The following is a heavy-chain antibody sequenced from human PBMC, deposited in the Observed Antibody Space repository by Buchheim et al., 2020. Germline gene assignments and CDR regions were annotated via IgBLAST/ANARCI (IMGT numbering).Heavy chain of an antibody. J-gene: IGHJ6*02. V-gene: IGHV4-34*01. CDR3: ARTLGSSTSCWYV. CDR2: INHSGST. CDR1: GGSFSGYY. Sequence: QVQLQQWGAGLLKPSETLSLTCAVYGGSFSGYYWSWIRQPPGKGLEWIGEINHSGSTNYNPSLKSRVTISVDTSKNQFTRKLSSVTAADTAVYYCARTLGSSTSCWYVWGQGTT. D-gene: IGHD2-2*01.